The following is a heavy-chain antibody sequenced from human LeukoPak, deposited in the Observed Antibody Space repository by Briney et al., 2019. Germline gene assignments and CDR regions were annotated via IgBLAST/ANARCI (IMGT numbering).Heavy chain of an antibody. J-gene: IGHJ4*02. Sequence: QTGGSLRLSCAASRFTFSSYAMHWVHQAPGKGLEWVAVISYDGSNKYYADSVKGRFTISRDNSKNTLYLQMNSLRAEDTAVYYCARDVKGEYSGYLSKNPFDYWGQGTLVTVSS. CDR2: ISYDGSNK. V-gene: IGHV3-30-3*01. CDR3: ARDVKGEYSGYLSKNPFDY. CDR1: RFTFSSYA. D-gene: IGHD5-12*01.